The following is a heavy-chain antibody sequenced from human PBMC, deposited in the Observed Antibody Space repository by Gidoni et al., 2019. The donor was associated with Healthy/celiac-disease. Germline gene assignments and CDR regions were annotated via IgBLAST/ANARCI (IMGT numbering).Heavy chain of an antibody. CDR2: IRSKAYGGTT. Sequence: EVQLVESGGGLVQPGRSLRLSCTASGFTFGDYAMSWVRQAPGKGLEWVGFIRSKAYGGTTEYAASVKGRFTISRDDSKSIAYLQMNSLKTEDTAVYYCTRDRLLWPRDGMDVWGQGTTVTVSS. D-gene: IGHD3-10*01. J-gene: IGHJ6*02. CDR1: GFTFGDYA. CDR3: TRDRLLWPRDGMDV. V-gene: IGHV3-49*04.